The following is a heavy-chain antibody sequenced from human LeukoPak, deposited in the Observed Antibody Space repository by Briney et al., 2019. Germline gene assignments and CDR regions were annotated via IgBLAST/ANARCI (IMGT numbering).Heavy chain of an antibody. CDR2: ISYDGSNK. D-gene: IGHD4-17*01. CDR1: GFTFSYYG. Sequence: GRSLRLSCAASGFTFSYYGLHWVRQGPGKGLEWVAVISYDGSNKYYADSVKGRFTISRDNAKNSLYLQMNSLRAEDTAVYYCAKLPYGDYNHHWGQGTLVTVSS. J-gene: IGHJ5*02. CDR3: AKLPYGDYNHH. V-gene: IGHV3-30*18.